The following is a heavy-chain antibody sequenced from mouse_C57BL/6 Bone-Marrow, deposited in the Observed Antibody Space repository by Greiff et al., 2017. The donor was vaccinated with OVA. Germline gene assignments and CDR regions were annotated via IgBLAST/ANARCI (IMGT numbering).Heavy chain of an antibody. CDR2: IYPGSGST. J-gene: IGHJ1*03. V-gene: IGHV1-55*01. CDR1: GYTFTSYW. D-gene: IGHD1-1*01. CDR3: ARDYYGSPYWYFDV. Sequence: QVQLQQPGAELVKPGASVKMSCKASGYTFTSYWITWVKQRPGQGLEWIGDIYPGSGSTNYNEKFKSKATLTVDTSSSTADMQLSSLTSEDSAVYYCARDYYGSPYWYFDVWGTGTTVTVSS.